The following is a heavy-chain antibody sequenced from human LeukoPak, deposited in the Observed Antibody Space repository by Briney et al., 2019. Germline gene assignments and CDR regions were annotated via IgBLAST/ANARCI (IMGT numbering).Heavy chain of an antibody. CDR3: ARDSSAGGNDAFDI. CDR1: GGSISSYY. CDR2: IYYSGST. D-gene: IGHD4-23*01. Sequence: SETLSLTCTVSGGSISSYYWSWIRQPPGKGLEWIGYIYYSGSTNYNPSLKSRVTISVDTSKNQFSLKLSSVTAADTAVYYCARDSSAGGNDAFDIWGQGTMVTVSS. J-gene: IGHJ3*02. V-gene: IGHV4-59*12.